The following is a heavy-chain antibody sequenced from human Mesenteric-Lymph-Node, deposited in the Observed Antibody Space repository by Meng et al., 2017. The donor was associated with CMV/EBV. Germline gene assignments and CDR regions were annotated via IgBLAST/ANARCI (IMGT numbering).Heavy chain of an antibody. J-gene: IGHJ6*02. D-gene: IGHD2-2*01. V-gene: IGHV1-8*01. CDR2: MHPKNGNT. Sequence: ASVKVSCKTSGYTFTDHDIIWVRQASGQGLEWMGWMHPKNGNTGYAEKFQGRVTMTRSTSISTAYMEVSSLRSEDTAVYYCARRGLWCSSTSCYMLYAMDVWGQGTTVTVSS. CDR3: ARRGLWCSSTSCYMLYAMDV. CDR1: GYTFTDHD.